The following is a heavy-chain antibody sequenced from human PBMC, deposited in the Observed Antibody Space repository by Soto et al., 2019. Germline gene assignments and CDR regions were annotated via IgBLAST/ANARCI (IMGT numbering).Heavy chain of an antibody. CDR3: ARDVTTRYYYYGMDV. V-gene: IGHV4-34*01. CDR2: INHSGST. J-gene: IGHJ6*02. CDR1: GGSFSGYY. Sequence: PSETLSLTCAVYGGSFSGYYWSWIRQPPGKGLEWIGEINHSGSTNYNPSLKSRVTISVDTSKNQFSLKLSSVTAADTAVYYCARDVTTRYYYYGMDVWGQGTTVTVSS. D-gene: IGHD4-17*01.